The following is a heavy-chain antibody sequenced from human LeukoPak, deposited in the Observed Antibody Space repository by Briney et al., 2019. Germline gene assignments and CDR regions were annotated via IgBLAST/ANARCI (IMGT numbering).Heavy chain of an antibody. CDR2: IWYDGSNK. CDR3: ARDSAGYYYDSSTLGY. V-gene: IGHV3-33*01. Sequence: GGSLRLSCAASGFTFSSYGMHWVRRAPGKGLEWVAVIWYDGSNKYYADSVKGRFTISRDNSKNTLYLQMNSLRAEDTAVYYCARDSAGYYYDSSTLGYWGQGTLVTVSS. D-gene: IGHD3-22*01. J-gene: IGHJ4*02. CDR1: GFTFSSYG.